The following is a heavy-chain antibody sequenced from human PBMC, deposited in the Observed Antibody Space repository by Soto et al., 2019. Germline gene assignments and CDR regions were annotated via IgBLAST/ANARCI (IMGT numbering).Heavy chain of an antibody. D-gene: IGHD4-4*01. Sequence: XSVKVSFKPSGYSFTGFHIHWVRQAPGQGLEWMGWMNPNTGATNYAQKFQGRVIMSRDTSISTAYMELNRLRLDDTAVYFCAREDSSTWFDPWGQGSLVTVS. CDR2: MNPNTGAT. J-gene: IGHJ5*02. CDR1: GYSFTGFH. V-gene: IGHV1-2*02. CDR3: AREDSSTWFDP.